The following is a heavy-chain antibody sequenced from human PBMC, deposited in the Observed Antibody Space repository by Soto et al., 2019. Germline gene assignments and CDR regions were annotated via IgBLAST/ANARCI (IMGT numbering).Heavy chain of an antibody. D-gene: IGHD3-22*01. V-gene: IGHV1-46*01. CDR1: GYTFTSYY. Sequence: ASVKVSCKASGYTFTSYYMHWVRQAPGQGLEWMGIINPSGGSTSYAQKFQGRVTMTRDTSTSTVYMELSSLRSEDTAVYYCARPLQGYDSSGYSYGMDVWGQGTTVTVSS. CDR2: INPSGGST. J-gene: IGHJ6*02. CDR3: ARPLQGYDSSGYSYGMDV.